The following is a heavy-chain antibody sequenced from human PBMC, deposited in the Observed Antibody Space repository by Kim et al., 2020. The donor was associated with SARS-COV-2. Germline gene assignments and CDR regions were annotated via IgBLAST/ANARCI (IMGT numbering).Heavy chain of an antibody. CDR2: INHSGST. CDR3: AREVVVVVVAGFDP. Sequence: SETLSLTCAVYGGSFSGYYWSWIRQPPGKGLEWIGEINHSGSTNYNPSLKSRVTISVDTSKNQFSLKLSSVTAADTAVYYCAREVVVVVVAGFDPWGQGTLVTVSS. CDR1: GGSFSGYY. J-gene: IGHJ5*02. V-gene: IGHV4-34*01. D-gene: IGHD2-15*01.